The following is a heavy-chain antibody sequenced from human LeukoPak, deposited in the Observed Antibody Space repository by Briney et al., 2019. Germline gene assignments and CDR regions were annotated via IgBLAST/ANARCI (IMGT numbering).Heavy chain of an antibody. CDR2: MNANPHNGET. J-gene: IGHJ4*02. Sequence: ASVKVSCKASGYTFTSYDINWVRLAPGHGLEWMGWMNANPHNGETRHAQKFQGRVTMTANTSTRTFYMELSSLRSEDTAVYYCARAFVEEDYGDYVEGYYFDYWGQGTLVTVSS. CDR3: ARAFVEEDYGDYVEGYYFDY. CDR1: GYTFTSYD. V-gene: IGHV1-8*01. D-gene: IGHD4-17*01.